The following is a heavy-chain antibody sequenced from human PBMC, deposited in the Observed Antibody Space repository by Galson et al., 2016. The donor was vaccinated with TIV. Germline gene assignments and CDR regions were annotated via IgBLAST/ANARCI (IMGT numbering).Heavy chain of an antibody. CDR2: IWYDGSNE. CDR1: GFTFSSYG. D-gene: IGHD1-1*01. Sequence: SLRLSCAASGFTFSSYGMHWVRQAPGKRLDWVAIIWYDGSNEYYADSVKGRFTISRDNSKNTLYLQMNSLRAEDTAVYYCARDLHVRTGTTPGYWGQGTLVTASS. CDR3: ARDLHVRTGTTPGY. J-gene: IGHJ4*02. V-gene: IGHV3-33*01.